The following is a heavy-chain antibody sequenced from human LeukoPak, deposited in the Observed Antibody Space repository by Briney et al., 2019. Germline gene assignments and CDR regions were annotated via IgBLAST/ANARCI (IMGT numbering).Heavy chain of an antibody. J-gene: IGHJ6*03. V-gene: IGHV4-39*07. CDR1: GGSISSSNYY. CDR3: ARGHRYCIPEDCYYYMDV. Sequence: SETLSLTCSVSGGSISSSNYYWGWIRQPPGKGLEWIGSIVYSGNTHYNPSLKSRVTISVDTSKNQFSLKLSSVTAADTAVYYCARGHRYCIPEDCYYYMDVWGKGTTVTVSS. D-gene: IGHD2-15*01. CDR2: IVYSGNT.